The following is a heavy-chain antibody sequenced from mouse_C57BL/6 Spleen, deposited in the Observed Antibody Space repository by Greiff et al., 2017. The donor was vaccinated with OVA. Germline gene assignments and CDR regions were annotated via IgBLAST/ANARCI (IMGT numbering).Heavy chain of an antibody. CDR2: IDPNSGGT. CDR1: GYTFTSYW. J-gene: IGHJ4*01. CDR3: ARSFITTVVDAMDY. D-gene: IGHD1-1*01. V-gene: IGHV1-72*01. Sequence: QVQLKQPGAELVKPGASVKLSCKASGYTFTSYWMHWVKQRPGRGLEWIGRIDPNSGGTKYNEKFKSKATLTVDKPSSTAYMQLSSLTSEDSAVYYCARSFITTVVDAMDYWGQGTSVTVSS.